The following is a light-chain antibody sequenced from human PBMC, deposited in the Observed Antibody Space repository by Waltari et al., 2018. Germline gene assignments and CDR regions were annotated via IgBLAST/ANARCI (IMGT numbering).Light chain of an antibody. Sequence: DIQMTQSPSSLSASVGDRVTITCRSSQSISSYLNWYQQKPGKAPKFLIFAASSLQSGVPSRFSGSGSGTDFTLTISRVQPEDFATYFCQQSYSSPYTFGQGTKVEIK. CDR3: QQSYSSPYT. V-gene: IGKV1-39*01. J-gene: IGKJ2*01. CDR2: AAS. CDR1: QSISSY.